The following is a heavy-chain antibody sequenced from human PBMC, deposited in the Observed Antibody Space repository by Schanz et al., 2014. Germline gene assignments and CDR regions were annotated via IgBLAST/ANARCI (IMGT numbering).Heavy chain of an antibody. Sequence: VHLLESGGGLVEPGGSLRLSCLASGFIFGSSVMAWVRQAPGKGLEWVSVIGVDGTTTYYADSVKGRFTISRDNSKNTLYLQMNSLRAEDTAVYYCARDGYSVVVISPTESFDIWGQGTMVTVSP. CDR2: IGVDGTTT. D-gene: IGHD2-21*01. CDR1: GFIFGSSV. V-gene: IGHV3-23*01. J-gene: IGHJ3*02. CDR3: ARDGYSVVVISPTESFDI.